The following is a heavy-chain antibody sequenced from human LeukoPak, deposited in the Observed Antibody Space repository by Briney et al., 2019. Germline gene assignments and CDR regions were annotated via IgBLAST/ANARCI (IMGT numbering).Heavy chain of an antibody. J-gene: IGHJ6*03. V-gene: IGHV3-53*01. CDR1: GFTVSTNY. Sequence: GGSLRLSCAASGFTVSTNYMNWVRQAPGKGLEWVSIIYSGDSTYYADSVKGRFTISRDDSKNTLSLQMNSLRAEDTAVYYCARAGHDYYYYMDVWGKGTTVTVSS. CDR3: ARAGHDYYYYMDV. CDR2: IYSGDST. D-gene: IGHD3-10*01.